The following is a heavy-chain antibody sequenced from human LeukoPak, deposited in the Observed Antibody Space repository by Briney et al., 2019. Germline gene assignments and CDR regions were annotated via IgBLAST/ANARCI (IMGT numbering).Heavy chain of an antibody. CDR2: IYTSGNT. CDR3: ARDSVVVVAATIAHTDAFDI. V-gene: IGHV4-4*07. CDR1: AGSISTYS. J-gene: IGHJ3*02. D-gene: IGHD2-15*01. Sequence: SETLSLTCTVSAGSISTYSWSWIRQPAGKGLEWIGRIYTSGNTNYNPSLKSRVTMSVDTSKNQFSLKLTSVTAADTAVYYCARDSVVVVAATIAHTDAFDIWGQGTMVTVSS.